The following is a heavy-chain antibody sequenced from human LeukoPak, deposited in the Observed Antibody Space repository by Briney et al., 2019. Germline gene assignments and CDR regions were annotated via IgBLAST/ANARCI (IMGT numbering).Heavy chain of an antibody. Sequence: GGSLRLSCATSGFTFSSYGMNWVRQAPGKGLEWVSLIWYDGTKKYYADSVKGRFTISRDNSRNTLYLLMNSLRAEDTAVYYCAKDLYSSSGRLFDYWGQGTLVTVSS. CDR1: GFTFSSYG. J-gene: IGHJ4*02. CDR2: IWYDGTKK. V-gene: IGHV3-33*06. D-gene: IGHD6-6*01. CDR3: AKDLYSSSGRLFDY.